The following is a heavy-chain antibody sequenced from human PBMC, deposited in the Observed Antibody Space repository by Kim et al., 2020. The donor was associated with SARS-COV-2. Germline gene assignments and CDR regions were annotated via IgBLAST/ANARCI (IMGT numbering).Heavy chain of an antibody. CDR2: ISSSSRYT. Sequence: GGSLRLSCVASGFSFSDHYMTWIRLTPGKGLEWVSYISSSSRYTNYADSVKGRFTISRDNAKNSVYLQMNSLRAEDTAVYYCARGGSSPPEIYYNNGMDVWGKGTTVTVSS. CDR1: GFSFSDHY. V-gene: IGHV3-11*05. J-gene: IGHJ6*04. CDR3: ARGGSSPPEIYYNNGMDV. D-gene: IGHD2-2*01.